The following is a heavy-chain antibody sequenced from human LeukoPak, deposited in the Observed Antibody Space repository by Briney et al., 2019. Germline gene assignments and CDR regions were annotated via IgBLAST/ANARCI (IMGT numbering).Heavy chain of an antibody. V-gene: IGHV3-30*14. CDR1: GFTFSSYA. CDR3: ARGDRSSIFGVVIHNDY. CDR2: ISYDGSNK. J-gene: IGHJ4*02. D-gene: IGHD3-3*01. Sequence: GRSLRLSCAASGFTFSSYAMHWVRQAPGKGLEWVAVISYDGSNKYYADSVKGRFTISRDNSKNTLYLQMNSLRAEDTAVYYCARGDRSSIFGVVIHNDYWGQGTLVTVSS.